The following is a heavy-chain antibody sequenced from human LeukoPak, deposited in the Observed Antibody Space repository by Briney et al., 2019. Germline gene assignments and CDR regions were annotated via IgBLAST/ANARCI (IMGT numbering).Heavy chain of an antibody. V-gene: IGHV3-7*01. J-gene: IGHJ4*02. CDR2: IKEDGSET. Sequence: GGSLRLSSAASGFTFSDYWRTCVRQAPGRGLECMANIKEDGSETYYVDSVEGRFTISRDNAKNSLYLQMNSLRAEDTAVYCCARATIFGVVSALSPLDSWGQGTLVTVSS. CDR3: ARATIFGVVSALSPLDS. D-gene: IGHD3-3*01. CDR1: GFTFSDYW.